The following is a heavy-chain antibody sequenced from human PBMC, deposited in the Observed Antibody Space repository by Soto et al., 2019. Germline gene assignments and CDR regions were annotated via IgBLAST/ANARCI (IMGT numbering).Heavy chain of an antibody. Sequence: PGGSLRLSCAASGFTFSSYGMHWVRQAPGKGLEWVAVIWYDGSNKYYADSVKGRFTISRDNSKNTLYLQMNSLRAEDTAVYYCARDLTLATVTTPYGMDVWGQGTTVTVSS. J-gene: IGHJ6*02. CDR1: GFTFSSYG. CDR3: ARDLTLATVTTPYGMDV. D-gene: IGHD4-17*01. V-gene: IGHV3-33*01. CDR2: IWYDGSNK.